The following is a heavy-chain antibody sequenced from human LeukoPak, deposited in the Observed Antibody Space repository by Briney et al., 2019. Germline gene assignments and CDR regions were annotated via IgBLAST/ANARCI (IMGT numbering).Heavy chain of an antibody. Sequence: GGSLKLSCATSGFTLSGTAVHWVRQASGKGLEWVGRIMTKTYNYATEYAESVKGRFTISRDDSKNTAYLHMTSLRTEDTAVYYCTRLTVNTLGSDYWGQGTLVTVSS. CDR3: TRLTVNTLGSDY. V-gene: IGHV3-73*01. CDR1: GFTLSGTA. J-gene: IGHJ4*02. D-gene: IGHD4-17*01. CDR2: IMTKTYNYAT.